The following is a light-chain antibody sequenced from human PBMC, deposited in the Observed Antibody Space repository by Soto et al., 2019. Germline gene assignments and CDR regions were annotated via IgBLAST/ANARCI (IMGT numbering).Light chain of an antibody. CDR3: MQALQTPL. J-gene: IGKJ4*01. V-gene: IGKV2-28*01. Sequence: DIVMTQSPLSLPVTPGEPASISCRSSQSLLHSNGYNYLDWYLQKPGQSPQLLIYLGSNRASGVPDRFRGSGSGKDFNLKISRVEAEDVGVYYCMQALQTPLFGGGTKVEIK. CDR1: QSLLHSNGYNY. CDR2: LGS.